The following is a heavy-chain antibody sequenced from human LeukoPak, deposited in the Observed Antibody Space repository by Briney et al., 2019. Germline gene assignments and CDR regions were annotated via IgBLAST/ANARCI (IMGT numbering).Heavy chain of an antibody. CDR1: GGSFRGYY. Sequence: SETLSLTCAVYGGSFRGYYWSWIRQPPGGGPWWIGEINHSGSTNYNPSLKSRATISVETSKNQFSLKLSSVTAADTAGFYCAGSGGTSARISAFDIWGQGTMVTVSS. D-gene: IGHD2-15*01. J-gene: IGHJ3*02. V-gene: IGHV4-34*01. CDR3: AGSGGTSARISAFDI. CDR2: INHSGST.